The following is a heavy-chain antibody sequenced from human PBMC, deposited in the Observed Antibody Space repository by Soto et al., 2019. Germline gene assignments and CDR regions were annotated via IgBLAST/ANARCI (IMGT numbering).Heavy chain of an antibody. CDR3: ARQYSNNWHAISDY. V-gene: IGHV4-39*01. CDR1: GGSISSSVYY. CDR2: IYYSGTT. D-gene: IGHD1-20*01. J-gene: IGHJ4*02. Sequence: PSETLSLTCTVSGGSISSSVYYWSWIRQPPGKGLEWIGSIYYSGTTYYNPSLKSRVTISVDTSKNQFSLKLSSVTAADTAVYYCARQYSNNWHAISDYWGQGTLVTVSS.